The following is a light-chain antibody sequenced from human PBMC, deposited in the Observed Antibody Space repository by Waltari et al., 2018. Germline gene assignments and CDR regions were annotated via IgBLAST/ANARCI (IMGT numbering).Light chain of an antibody. Sequence: QSVLTQPPSASGTPGQRVTISCSGSSSNIGTNFVYWYQHVPGTAPKLLIYRSDQLPSGVPDRFSGSKSGTSASLAISGLRSEDEGDYYCAAWDDSLNGYYVFGTGTKVTVL. J-gene: IGLJ1*01. CDR2: RSD. CDR3: AAWDDSLNGYYV. V-gene: IGLV1-47*01. CDR1: SSNIGTNF.